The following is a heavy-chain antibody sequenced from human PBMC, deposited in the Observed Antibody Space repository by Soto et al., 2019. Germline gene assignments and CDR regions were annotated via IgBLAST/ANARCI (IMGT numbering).Heavy chain of an antibody. D-gene: IGHD3-22*01. Sequence: PSETLSLTCTVSGVSVSSGSYYWSWIRQPPGKGLEWIGYIYYNGNTNYNPSLKSRVTKSVDMSKNQFSLKLTSVTAADTAVYYCAREEHYDSSGYARAFDIWGQGTMVTVSS. CDR3: AREEHYDSSGYARAFDI. CDR2: IYYNGNT. J-gene: IGHJ3*02. CDR1: GVSVSSGSYY. V-gene: IGHV4-61*01.